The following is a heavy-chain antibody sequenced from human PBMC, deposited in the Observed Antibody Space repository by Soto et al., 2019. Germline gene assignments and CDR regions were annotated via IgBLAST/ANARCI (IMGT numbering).Heavy chain of an antibody. CDR1: VYLISSGYY. CDR3: ARDLSSGYDYYYFDY. Sequence: SETLSLTCSFSVYLISSGYYWGWVRQTPGKGLEWLGSIDYSGRTYKNPSLKSRVSASVDLSKNQFSLNLRSVTAADTAVYFCARDLSSGYDYYYFDYWGQGTLVTVSS. D-gene: IGHD3-22*01. CDR2: IDYSGRT. J-gene: IGHJ4*02. V-gene: IGHV4-38-2*02.